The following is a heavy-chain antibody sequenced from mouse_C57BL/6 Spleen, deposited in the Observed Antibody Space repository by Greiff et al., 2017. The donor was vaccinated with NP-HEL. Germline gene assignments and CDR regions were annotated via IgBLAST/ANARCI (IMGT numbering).Heavy chain of an antibody. CDR3: ARHRDYYGSSYNAMDY. D-gene: IGHD1-1*01. CDR1: GFTFSSYG. J-gene: IGHJ4*01. CDR2: ISSGGSYT. V-gene: IGHV5-6*01. Sequence: EVKVVESGGDLVKPGGSLKLSCAASGFTFSSYGMSWVRQTPDKRLEWVATISSGGSYTYYPDSVKGRFTISRDNAKNTLYLQMSSLKSEDTAMYYCARHRDYYGSSYNAMDYWGQGTSVTVSS.